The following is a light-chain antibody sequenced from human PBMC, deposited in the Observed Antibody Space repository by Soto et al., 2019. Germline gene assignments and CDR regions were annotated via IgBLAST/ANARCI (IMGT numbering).Light chain of an antibody. Sequence: EIVMTQSPSSLWLSPGEVATRSGSSSQSVSSNLAWYQQKPGQAPRLLIYGASTRATGIPARFSGSGSGTEFTLTISSLQSEDFAVYYCQQYNNWRWTFGQGTKVDIK. J-gene: IGKJ1*01. CDR2: GAS. CDR1: QSVSSN. V-gene: IGKV3-15*01. CDR3: QQYNNWRWT.